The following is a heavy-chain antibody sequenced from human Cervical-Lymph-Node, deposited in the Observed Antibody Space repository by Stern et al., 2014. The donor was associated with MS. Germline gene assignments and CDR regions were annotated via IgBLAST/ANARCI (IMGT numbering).Heavy chain of an antibody. CDR2: VSYDGGNK. CDR1: GFTFGSYA. V-gene: IGHV3-30-3*01. CDR3: ARARYTSSPFDY. Sequence: VHLVESGGGVVQPGKSLRLSCAASGFTFGSYAMHWVRQAPGKGLEWVAIVSYDGGNKYYADSVKGRFTISRDTSKNTLYLQINSLRPDDTAVYYCARARYTSSPFDYWGQGTLVTVSS. D-gene: IGHD2-2*01. J-gene: IGHJ4*02.